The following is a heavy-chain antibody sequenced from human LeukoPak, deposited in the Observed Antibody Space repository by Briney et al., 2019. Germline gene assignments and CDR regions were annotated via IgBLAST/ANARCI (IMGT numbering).Heavy chain of an antibody. D-gene: IGHD3-9*01. V-gene: IGHV1-69*05. J-gene: IGHJ4*02. CDR2: IIPIFGTA. Sequence: SVKVSCKASGYTFTSYDINWVRQAPGQGLEWMGGIIPIFGTANYAQKFQGRVTMTTDTSTSTDYMELRSLRSDDTAVYYCARVGYYDILTGSLFDYWGQGTLVTVSS. CDR3: ARVGYYDILTGSLFDY. CDR1: GYTFTSYD.